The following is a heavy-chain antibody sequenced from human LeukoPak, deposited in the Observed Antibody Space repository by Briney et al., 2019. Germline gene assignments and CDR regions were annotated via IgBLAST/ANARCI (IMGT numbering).Heavy chain of an antibody. Sequence: ASVKVSCKASGYTFTGYYMHWVRQAPGQGLEWMGWINPNSGGTNYAQKFQGRVTMTRDTSISTAYMELSRLRSDDTAVYYCARVSSELLWFGELFNSQPNDAFDIWGQGTMVTVSS. V-gene: IGHV1-2*02. J-gene: IGHJ3*02. CDR1: GYTFTGYY. CDR3: ARVSSELLWFGELFNSQPNDAFDI. D-gene: IGHD3-10*01. CDR2: INPNSGGT.